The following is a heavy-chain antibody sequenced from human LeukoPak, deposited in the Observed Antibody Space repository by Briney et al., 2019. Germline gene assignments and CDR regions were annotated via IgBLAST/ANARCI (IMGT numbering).Heavy chain of an antibody. CDR1: GYTFTSYY. CDR3: AREEANTRIHFDY. CDR2: INPGGGST. D-gene: IGHD3-22*01. Sequence: ASVKVSCKASGYTFTSYYMHWVRQAPGQGLEWMGIINPGGGSTSYAQKFQGRVTMTRDTSTSTVYMELSSLRSDDTAVYYCAREEANTRIHFDYWGQGTLVTVSS. J-gene: IGHJ4*02. V-gene: IGHV1-46*01.